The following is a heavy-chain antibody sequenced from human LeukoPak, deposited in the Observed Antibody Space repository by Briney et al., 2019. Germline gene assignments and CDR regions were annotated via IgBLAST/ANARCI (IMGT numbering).Heavy chain of an antibody. Sequence: PSETLSLTCTVSGDSISSGDYYWSWIRQPAGKGLDWIGRISSSGSTNYNPSLKSRVTISVDTSKNQFSLKLSSVTAADTAVYFCARGPYSYDSSGAFDIWGQGTMVTVSS. CDR1: GDSISSGDYY. D-gene: IGHD3-22*01. V-gene: IGHV4-61*02. J-gene: IGHJ3*02. CDR2: ISSSGST. CDR3: ARGPYSYDSSGAFDI.